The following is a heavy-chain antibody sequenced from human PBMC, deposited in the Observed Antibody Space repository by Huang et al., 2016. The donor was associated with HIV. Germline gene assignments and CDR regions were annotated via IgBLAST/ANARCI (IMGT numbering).Heavy chain of an antibody. CDR1: GFDFRKYS. V-gene: IGHV3-48*01. J-gene: IGHJ4*02. D-gene: IGHD3-22*01. Sequence: EVQLVESGGALVQPGGSLKLSCVVSGFDFRKYSMNWVRQAPVEGWELVSYISGTSSNIYYADSVKGRFTISRDNAKNSVFLQMRSLRAEDTALYYCARTEMEYYYGSSGYYPDYWGQGTQVTVSS. CDR2: ISGTSSNI. CDR3: ARTEMEYYYGSSGYYPDY.